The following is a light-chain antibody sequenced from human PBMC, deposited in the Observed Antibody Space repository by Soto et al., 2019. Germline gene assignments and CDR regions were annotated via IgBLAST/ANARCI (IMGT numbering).Light chain of an antibody. CDR1: SGYSTYV. V-gene: IGLV4-69*01. J-gene: IGLJ3*02. CDR2: LNSDGSH. CDR3: QTWGTGIWV. Sequence: QSVLTQSPSASASLGASVKLTCTLSSGYSTYVIAWHQQQPEKRPRFLMKLNSDGSHNKGDGIPDRFSGSSSGAERYLTISSLQLEDEDDYYCQTWGTGIWVFGGGTKVTVL.